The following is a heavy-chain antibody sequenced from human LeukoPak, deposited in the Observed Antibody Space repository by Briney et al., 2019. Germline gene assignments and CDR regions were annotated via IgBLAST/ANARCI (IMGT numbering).Heavy chain of an antibody. V-gene: IGHV1-2*02. CDR3: AREGLTIVGAIENWFDP. Sequence: GASVKVSCKASGYTFTGYYMHWVRQAPGQGLEWMGWINPNSGGTNYAQKFQGRVTMTRDTSISTAYMELSRLRSDDTAVYYCAREGLTIVGAIENWFDPWGQGTLVTVSS. D-gene: IGHD1-26*01. CDR2: INPNSGGT. J-gene: IGHJ5*02. CDR1: GYTFTGYY.